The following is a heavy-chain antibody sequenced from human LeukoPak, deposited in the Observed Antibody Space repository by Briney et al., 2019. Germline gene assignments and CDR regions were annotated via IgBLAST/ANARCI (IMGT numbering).Heavy chain of an antibody. J-gene: IGHJ5*02. D-gene: IGHD3-10*01. CDR1: GGSISSSSYY. V-gene: IGHV4-39*01. CDR3: ALLWFGESNWFDP. CDR2: IYYSGST. Sequence: PSETLSLTCTVSGGSISSSSYYWDWIRQPPGKGLEWIGSIYYSGSTYYNPSLKSRVTISVDTSKSQFSLKLRSVTAADTAVYYCALLWFGESNWFDPWGQGTLVTVSS.